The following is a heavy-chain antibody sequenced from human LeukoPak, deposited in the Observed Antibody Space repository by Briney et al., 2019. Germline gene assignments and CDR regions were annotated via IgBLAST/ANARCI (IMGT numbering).Heavy chain of an antibody. V-gene: IGHV3-64*01. J-gene: IGHJ4*02. CDR3: AREYCSGGRCQYYFDY. Sequence: GGSLRLSCAASGFTFSSYAMHWVRQAPGKGLECVSGISSDGGSIVHVNSVKGRFTISRDNSKDTVYLQMGSLRAEDMAVYYFAREYCSGGRCQYYFDYWGQGTLVTVSS. D-gene: IGHD2-15*01. CDR2: ISSDGGSI. CDR1: GFTFSSYA.